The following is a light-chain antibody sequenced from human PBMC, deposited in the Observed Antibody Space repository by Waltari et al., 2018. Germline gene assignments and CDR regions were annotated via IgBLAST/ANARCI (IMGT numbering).Light chain of an antibody. CDR3: QKYETLPAT. Sequence: EVVLTQSPGTLSLSPGERATLSCRASQSVSKYLAWYQQKPGQAPRLLIYDASTRATGSPDRFSGSGWGTDFSLTISRLEPEDFAVYYCQKYETLPATFGQGTKVQMK. J-gene: IGKJ1*01. CDR1: QSVSKY. CDR2: DAS. V-gene: IGKV3-20*01.